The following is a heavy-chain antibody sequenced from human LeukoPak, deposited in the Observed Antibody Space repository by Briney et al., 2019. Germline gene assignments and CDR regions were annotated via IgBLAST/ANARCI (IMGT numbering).Heavy chain of an antibody. J-gene: IGHJ4*02. CDR3: ASGHLWFGELLRDY. Sequence: GGSLRLSCAASGFTFSSYEMNWVRQAPGKGLEWVSYISSSGSTIYYADSVKGRFTISRDNAKNSLYLQMNSLRAEDTAVYYCASGHLWFGELLRDYWGQGTLVTVSS. D-gene: IGHD3-10*01. CDR2: ISSSGSTI. CDR1: GFTFSSYE. V-gene: IGHV3-48*03.